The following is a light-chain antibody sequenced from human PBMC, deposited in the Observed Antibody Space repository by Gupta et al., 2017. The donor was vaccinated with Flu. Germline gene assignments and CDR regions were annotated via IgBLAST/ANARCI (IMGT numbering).Light chain of an antibody. CDR2: EVS. Sequence: XTQXASVSGXPGQSITISXXGTSSDVGGYNYVSWYQQHPGKAPKLMIYEVSNRPSGVSNRFSGSKSGNTASLTISGLQAEDEADYYCSSYTSSSTVVFGGGTKLTVL. J-gene: IGLJ2*01. CDR1: SSDVGGYNY. CDR3: SSYTSSSTVV. V-gene: IGLV2-14*01.